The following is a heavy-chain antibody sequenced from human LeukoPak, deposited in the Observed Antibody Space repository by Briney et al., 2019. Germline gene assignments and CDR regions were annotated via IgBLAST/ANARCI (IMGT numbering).Heavy chain of an antibody. V-gene: IGHV4-34*01. Sequence: PSETLSLTCAVYGGSFTGYYWSWIRQPPGKGLEWIGEINHSGSTNFNPSLKSRVTISVDTSKNQFSLKLSSVTAADTAVYYCARDSGHYYGSGSYYNWGDDSGPARDAFDIWGQGTMVTVSS. CDR1: GGSFTGYY. CDR3: ARDSGHYYGSGSYYNWGDDSGPARDAFDI. CDR2: INHSGST. D-gene: IGHD3-10*01. J-gene: IGHJ3*02.